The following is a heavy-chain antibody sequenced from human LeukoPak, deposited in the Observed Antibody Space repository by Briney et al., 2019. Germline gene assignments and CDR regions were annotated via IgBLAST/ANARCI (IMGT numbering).Heavy chain of an antibody. V-gene: IGHV3-13*01. CDR1: GFTLSSYA. CDR3: ARQSTPHGNFDY. Sequence: PGGSLRLSCAASGFTLSSYAMHWVRHPAGKGLEWVSAIGTAGDTFYPGSVKGRFTISRENAKKSLFLQMNSLRVEDTAVYYCARQSTPHGNFDYWGQGTLVTVSS. CDR2: IGTAGDT. J-gene: IGHJ4*02. D-gene: IGHD1-26*01.